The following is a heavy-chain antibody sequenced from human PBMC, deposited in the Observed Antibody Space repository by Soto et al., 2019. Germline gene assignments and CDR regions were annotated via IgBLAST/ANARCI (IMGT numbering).Heavy chain of an antibody. CDR3: ARVRGPYYDFWSGYNNWFDP. D-gene: IGHD3-3*01. V-gene: IGHV3-7*03. Sequence: GGSLRLSFAASGFTFSSYWMSWVRQSPGKGLEWVANIKQDGSEKYYVDSVKGRFTISRDNAKNSLYLQMNSLRAEDTAVYYCARVRGPYYDFWSGYNNWFDPWGQGTLVTVSS. CDR2: IKQDGSEK. J-gene: IGHJ5*02. CDR1: GFTFSSYW.